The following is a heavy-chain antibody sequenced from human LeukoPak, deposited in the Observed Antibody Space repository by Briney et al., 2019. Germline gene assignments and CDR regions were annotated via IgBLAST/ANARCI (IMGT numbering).Heavy chain of an antibody. D-gene: IGHD3-22*01. Sequence: ASVKVSCKASGYTFTGYYMHWVRQAPGQGLEWMGWINPNSGGTNYAQKFQGRVTMTRDTSVSTAYMELSRLRSDDTAVYYCASLHYDRTNFFDYWGQGTLVTVSS. CDR1: GYTFTGYY. J-gene: IGHJ4*02. CDR2: INPNSGGT. CDR3: ASLHYDRTNFFDY. V-gene: IGHV1-2*02.